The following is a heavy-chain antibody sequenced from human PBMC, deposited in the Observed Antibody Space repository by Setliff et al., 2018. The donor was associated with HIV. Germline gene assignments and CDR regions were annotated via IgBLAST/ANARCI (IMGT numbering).Heavy chain of an antibody. V-gene: IGHV4-34*01. CDR2: INHGGDT. CDR3: ARGSLYSSSSCFDY. Sequence: SETLSLTCAVYGQSISGYYWSWIRQTPGKGLEWIGEINHGGDTNYNPSLKSRVTISVDTSKNQFSLKLSSVTAADAAVYYCARGSLYSSSSCFDYWGQGTLVTVSS. CDR1: GQSISGYY. D-gene: IGHD6-13*01. J-gene: IGHJ4*02.